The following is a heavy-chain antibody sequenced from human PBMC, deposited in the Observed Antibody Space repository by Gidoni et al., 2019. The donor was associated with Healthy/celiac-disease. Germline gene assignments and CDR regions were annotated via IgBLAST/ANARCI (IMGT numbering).Heavy chain of an antibody. V-gene: IGHV4-39*01. Sequence: QLQLQESGPGLVKPSETLSLTCTVSGGSISSSSYYWGWIRQPPGKGLEWIGSIYYSGSTYYNPSLKSRVTISVDTSKNQFSLKLSSVTAADTAVYYCARPRTGRWLQFRAFDIWGQGTMVTVSS. D-gene: IGHD5-12*01. CDR3: ARPRTGRWLQFRAFDI. CDR1: GGSISSSSYY. CDR2: IYYSGST. J-gene: IGHJ3*02.